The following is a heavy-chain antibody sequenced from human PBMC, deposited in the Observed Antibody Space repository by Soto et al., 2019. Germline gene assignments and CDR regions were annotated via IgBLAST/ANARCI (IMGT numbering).Heavy chain of an antibody. CDR2: ISGSSSGT. Sequence: GGSLRLSCEASGFNFGAYAMSWVRQAPGKWLEWVSGISGSSSGTYYTDSVKGRFTISRDNSKNTVYLQMNSLRGEDTAVYYCAKDRSENFWVYYYAMDVWGQGXAVTVYS. CDR1: GFNFGAYA. J-gene: IGHJ6*02. V-gene: IGHV3-23*01. CDR3: AKDRSENFWVYYYAMDV. D-gene: IGHD6-19*01.